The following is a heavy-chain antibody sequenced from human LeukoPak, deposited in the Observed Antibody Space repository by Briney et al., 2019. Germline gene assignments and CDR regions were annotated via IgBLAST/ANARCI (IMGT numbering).Heavy chain of an antibody. CDR1: GFTFSSYW. D-gene: IGHD4-17*01. Sequence: GGSLGLSCAASGFTFSSYWMHWVRQAPGKGLVWVSRINDDGDSASYADSVKGRFTISRDNARNTLYLQMNSLRAEDTAVYYCARYGEPRFGPWGQGTLVTVSS. J-gene: IGHJ5*02. V-gene: IGHV3-74*01. CDR2: INDDGDSA. CDR3: ARYGEPRFGP.